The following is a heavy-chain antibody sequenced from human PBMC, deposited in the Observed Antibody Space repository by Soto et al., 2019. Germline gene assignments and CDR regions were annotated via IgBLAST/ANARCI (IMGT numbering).Heavy chain of an antibody. CDR3: AREFRGLRVWFDY. Sequence: SETLSLTCAVYGGSFSGYYWSWIRQPPGKGLEWIGEINHSGSTNYNPSLKSRVTISVDTSKNQFSLKLSSVTAADSAVYYCAREFRGLRVWFDYWGQGTLVTVSS. D-gene: IGHD5-12*01. CDR2: INHSGST. CDR1: GGSFSGYY. J-gene: IGHJ5*01. V-gene: IGHV4-34*01.